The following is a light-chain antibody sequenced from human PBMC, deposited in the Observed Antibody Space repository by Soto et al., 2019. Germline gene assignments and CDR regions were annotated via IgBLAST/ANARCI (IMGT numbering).Light chain of an antibody. CDR1: SSDVGGYNY. V-gene: IGLV2-14*03. Sequence: QSALTQPASVSGSPGQSITISCTGTSSDVGGYNYVSWYQQHPGKAPKLMISDVSNRPSGISYRFSGSKSGNTASLTISGLQAEDEADYYCSSFTSSSTLVVFGGGTKLTVL. J-gene: IGLJ2*01. CDR2: DVS. CDR3: SSFTSSSTLVV.